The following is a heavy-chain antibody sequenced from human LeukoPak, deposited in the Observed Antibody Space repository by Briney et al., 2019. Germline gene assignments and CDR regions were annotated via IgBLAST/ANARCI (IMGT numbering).Heavy chain of an antibody. Sequence: SETLSLTCAVYGGSFSGYYWSWIRQPPGKGLEWIGEINHSGSTNYNPSLKSRVTISVDTSKNQFSLKLSSVTAADTAVYYCARGPTDYYDSSGYYYGFDYWGQGTLVTVSS. J-gene: IGHJ4*02. D-gene: IGHD3-22*01. CDR3: ARGPTDYYDSSGYYYGFDY. CDR2: INHSGST. CDR1: GGSFSGYY. V-gene: IGHV4-34*01.